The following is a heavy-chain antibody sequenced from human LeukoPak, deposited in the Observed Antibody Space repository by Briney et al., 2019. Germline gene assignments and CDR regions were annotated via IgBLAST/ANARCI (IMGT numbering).Heavy chain of an antibody. D-gene: IGHD3-9*01. J-gene: IGHJ4*02. CDR2: IYYSGST. V-gene: IGHV4-39*01. CDR3: ARHPPILRYFEGGIDY. CDR1: GGSISSSSYY. Sequence: SETLSLTCTVSGGSISSSSYYWGWIRQPPGKGLEWIGSIYYSGSTYYNPSLKSRVTISVDTSKNQFSLKLSSVTAADTAVYYCARHPPILRYFEGGIDYWGQGTLVTVSS.